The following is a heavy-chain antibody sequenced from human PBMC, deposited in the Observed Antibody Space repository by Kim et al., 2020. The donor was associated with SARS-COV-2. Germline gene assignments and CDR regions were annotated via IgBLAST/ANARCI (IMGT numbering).Heavy chain of an antibody. D-gene: IGHD5-12*01. CDR3: ARLHMSGSSYFLH. V-gene: IGHV1-18*01. CDR1: GYAFTKYC. CDR2: ISPNNANT. J-gene: IGHJ1*01. Sequence: AAEKVSCKASGYAFTKYCISWVRQSPGEGLEWMGWISPNNANTKSTQKLQGQITMTTDTSTSKASMELRSLRFDDTAVYYCARLHMSGSSYFLHWGQGTLVTVSS.